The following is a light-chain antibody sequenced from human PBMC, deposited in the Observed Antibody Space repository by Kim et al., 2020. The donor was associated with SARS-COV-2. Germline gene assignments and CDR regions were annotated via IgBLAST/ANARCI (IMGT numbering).Light chain of an antibody. V-gene: IGKV1-39*01. J-gene: IGKJ2*01. CDR1: QIITIY. CDR2: AAS. CDR3: QQSYSTPNT. Sequence: SASVGDRVTITCRARQIITIYLNWYQQKPGKAPKLLIYAASSLRSGVPSRFSGSGSGTDFTLTISSLQPEDFATYYCQQSYSTPNTFGQGTKLEI.